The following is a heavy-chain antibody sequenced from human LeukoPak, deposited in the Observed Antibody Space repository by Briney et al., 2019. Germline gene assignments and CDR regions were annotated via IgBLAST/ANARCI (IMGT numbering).Heavy chain of an antibody. CDR3: AREGSMTARPFVSIDY. CDR2: IHTSGNT. D-gene: IGHD6-6*01. CDR1: GGPISTYY. V-gene: IGHV4-4*07. J-gene: IGHJ4*02. Sequence: PSETLSLTCTVSGGPISTYYWSWIRQPAGKGLEWIGRIHTSGNTDYNPSLKSRVTMSVDTSKNQFSLKLSSVTAADTAVYYCAREGSMTARPFVSIDYWGQGTLVTISS.